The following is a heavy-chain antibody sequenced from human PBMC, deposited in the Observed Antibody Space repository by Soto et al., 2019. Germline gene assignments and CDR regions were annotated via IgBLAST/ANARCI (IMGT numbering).Heavy chain of an antibody. CDR2: FKSDGSGT. CDR3: GRNAIFVRGVPDEY. D-gene: IGHD3-10*02. V-gene: IGHV3-74*03. Sequence: GVSLSLSCAATGFTFTAYWVHWVRQAPGKGLEWVARFKSDGSGTTYTDSVKGRFSISRDNAKNTVYLQMDNLRVEDTAVYYCGRNAIFVRGVPDEYWGQGTPVTVSS. J-gene: IGHJ4*02. CDR1: GFTFTAYW.